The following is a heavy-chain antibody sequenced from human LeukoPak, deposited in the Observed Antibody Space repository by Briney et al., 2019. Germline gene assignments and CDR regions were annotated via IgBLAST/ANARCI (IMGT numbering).Heavy chain of an antibody. D-gene: IGHD4-17*01. CDR1: GFTFSSYG. J-gene: IGHJ4*02. Sequence: GGSLRLSCAASGFTFSSYGMHWVRQAPGRGLEWVSVIYSGGSTYYADSVKGRFTISRDNSKNTLYLQMNSLRAEDTAVYYCARDHDYGDYFDYWGQGTLVTVSS. V-gene: IGHV3-NL1*01. CDR2: IYSGGST. CDR3: ARDHDYGDYFDY.